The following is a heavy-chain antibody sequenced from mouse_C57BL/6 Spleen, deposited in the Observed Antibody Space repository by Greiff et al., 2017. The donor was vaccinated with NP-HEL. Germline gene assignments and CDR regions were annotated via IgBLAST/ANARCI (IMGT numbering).Heavy chain of an antibody. Sequence: DVHLVESGGGLVQPGGSMKLSCAASGFTFSDAWMDWVRQSPEKGLEWVAEIRNKANNHATYYAESVKGRFTISRDDSKSSVYLQMNSLRAEDTGIYYCTSSEGYFPYYYAMDYWGQGTSVTVSS. D-gene: IGHD2-3*01. CDR2: IRNKANNHAT. CDR1: GFTFSDAW. CDR3: TSSEGYFPYYYAMDY. J-gene: IGHJ4*01. V-gene: IGHV6-6*01.